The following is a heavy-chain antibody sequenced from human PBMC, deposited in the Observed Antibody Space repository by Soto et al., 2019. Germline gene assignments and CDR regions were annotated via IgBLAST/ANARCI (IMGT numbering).Heavy chain of an antibody. CDR3: ARDGDILTGYPIRWFDP. CDR1: GGSISSGDYY. J-gene: IGHJ5*02. V-gene: IGHV4-30-4*01. D-gene: IGHD3-9*01. CDR2: IYYSGST. Sequence: SETLSLTCTVSGGSISSGDYYWSWIRQPPGKGLEWIGYIYYSGSTYYNPSLKSRVTISVDTSKNQFSLKLSSVTAADTAVYYCARDGDILTGYPIRWFDPWGQGTLVTVSS.